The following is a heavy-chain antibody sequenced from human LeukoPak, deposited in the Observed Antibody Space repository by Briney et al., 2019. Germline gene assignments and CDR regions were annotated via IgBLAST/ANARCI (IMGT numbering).Heavy chain of an antibody. CDR1: GFTFSSYA. CDR2: ISGSGGST. D-gene: IGHD4-17*01. CDR3: TKNFDYGDYIDY. Sequence: PGGSLRLSCAASGFTFSSYAMSWVRQAPGKGLEWVSAISGSGGSTYYADSVKGRFTISRDNSKNTLYLQMNSLRAEDTAVYYCTKNFDYGDYIDYWGQGTLVTVSS. J-gene: IGHJ4*02. V-gene: IGHV3-23*01.